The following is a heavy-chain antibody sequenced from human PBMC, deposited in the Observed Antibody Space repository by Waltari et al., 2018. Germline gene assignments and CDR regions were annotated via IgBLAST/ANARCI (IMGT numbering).Heavy chain of an antibody. CDR2: IYSGGST. V-gene: IGHV3-53*01. D-gene: IGHD4-17*01. CDR1: GFTVSSNY. Sequence: EVQLVESGGGLIQPGGSLRLSCAASGFTVSSNYMSWVRQAPGKGLEWVSVIYSGGSTYYADSVKGRFTSSRDNSKNTLYLQMNSLRAEDTAVYYCARVATVTTTETTRYFDLWGRGTLVTVSS. J-gene: IGHJ2*01. CDR3: ARVATVTTTETTRYFDL.